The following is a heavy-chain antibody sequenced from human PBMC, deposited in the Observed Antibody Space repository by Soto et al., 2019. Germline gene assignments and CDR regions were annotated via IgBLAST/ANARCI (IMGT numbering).Heavy chain of an antibody. V-gene: IGHV3-23*01. Sequence: EEQLLESGGGLAQPGGSLRLSCAASGFTFRGYAMSWVRQAPGKGPAWVSGISGSGDSTYHAKSVKGRFIISRDNSKNTLYLEINSLRAEDTAVYYCAKAYGASHSPFDCWGQGTLVAVSS. CDR2: ISGSGDST. D-gene: IGHD2-21*01. CDR3: AKAYGASHSPFDC. CDR1: GFTFRGYA. J-gene: IGHJ4*02.